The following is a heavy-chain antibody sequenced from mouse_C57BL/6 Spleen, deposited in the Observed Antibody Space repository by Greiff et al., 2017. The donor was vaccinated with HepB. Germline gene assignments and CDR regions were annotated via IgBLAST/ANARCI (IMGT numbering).Heavy chain of an antibody. V-gene: IGHV1-62-2*01. D-gene: IGHD1-1*01. CDR3: ARHEGGDIATVVADY. Sequence: VQLVESGAELVKPGASVKLSCKASGYTFTEYTIHWVKQRSGQGLEWIGWFYPGSGSIKYNEKFKDKATLTADKSSSTVYMELSRLTSEDSAVYFCARHEGGDIATVVADYWGQGTTLTVSS. CDR2: FYPGSGSI. CDR1: GYTFTEYT. J-gene: IGHJ2*01.